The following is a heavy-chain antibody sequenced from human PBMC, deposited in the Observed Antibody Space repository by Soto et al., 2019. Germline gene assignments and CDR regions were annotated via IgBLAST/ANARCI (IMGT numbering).Heavy chain of an antibody. D-gene: IGHD6-6*01. V-gene: IGHV4-34*01. Sequence: PSETLSLTCAVYGGSLSNYYWSWIRQPPGKGLEWIGEINHSGITNYNPALKNRGSISLDTSRNQFSLLLASVTAADTAAYYCARAGSVRPDGSYYYGMDVWGQGTTVTVSS. CDR1: GGSLSNYY. CDR3: ARAGSVRPDGSYYYGMDV. J-gene: IGHJ6*02. CDR2: INHSGIT.